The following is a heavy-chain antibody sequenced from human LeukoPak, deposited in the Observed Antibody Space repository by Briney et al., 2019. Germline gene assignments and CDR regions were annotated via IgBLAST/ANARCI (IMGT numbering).Heavy chain of an antibody. CDR2: IDAGNGDT. CDR1: GYTFSDYA. J-gene: IGHJ6*02. CDR3: ARVNIVVVPAAMQHYYYGMDV. Sequence: ASVKVSCKASGYTFSDYAVHWVRQAPGQRFEWMGWIDAGNGDTRYSQKFQGRVTITRDTSASTAYIELRSLRSEDTAVYYCARVNIVVVPAAMQHYYYGMDVWGQGTTVTVSS. V-gene: IGHV1-3*01. D-gene: IGHD2-2*01.